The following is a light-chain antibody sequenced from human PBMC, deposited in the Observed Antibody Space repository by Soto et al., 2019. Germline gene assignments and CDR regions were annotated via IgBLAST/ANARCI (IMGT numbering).Light chain of an antibody. V-gene: IGLV2-14*01. CDR2: EVT. Sequence: QSVLTQTASVSGAPGQSITISGTGTSGDIGSYNRVSWYQQHPGKAPKLIIYEVTDRPSGVSNRFSGSKSGNTASLTISGLQAEYEPYYYCTSHTNINPRACFFGTESKVTDL. CDR1: SGDIGSYNR. J-gene: IGLJ1*01. CDR3: TSHTNINPRACF.